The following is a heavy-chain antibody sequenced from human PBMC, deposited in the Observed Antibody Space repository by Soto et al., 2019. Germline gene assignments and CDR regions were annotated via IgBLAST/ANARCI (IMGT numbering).Heavy chain of an antibody. CDR2: IYHNGDT. Sequence: QVQLQESGPGLVKPSGTLSLTCAVSGGSISSGYWWSWVRQPPGKELEWIGEIYHNGDTHYNPSLKSRVAISVDYSKNQLSLRLDSVTAADTAVYFCARCGRYCFDYWGQGTLVTVSS. CDR3: ARCGRYCFDY. J-gene: IGHJ4*02. V-gene: IGHV4-4*02. D-gene: IGHD1-26*01. CDR1: GGSISSGYW.